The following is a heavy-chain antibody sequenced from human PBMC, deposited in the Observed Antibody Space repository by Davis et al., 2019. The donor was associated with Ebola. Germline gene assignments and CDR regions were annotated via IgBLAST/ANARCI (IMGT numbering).Heavy chain of an antibody. CDR2: INHSGST. D-gene: IGHD1-26*01. CDR1: GGSFSGYY. CDR3: ARDQGYYEDAFDI. J-gene: IGHJ3*02. Sequence: GSLRLSCAVYGGSFSGYYWSWIRQPPGKGLEWIGEINHSGSTNYNPSLKSRVTISVDKSKNQFSLKLSSVTAADTAVYYCARDQGYYEDAFDIWGQGTMVTVSS. V-gene: IGHV4-34*01.